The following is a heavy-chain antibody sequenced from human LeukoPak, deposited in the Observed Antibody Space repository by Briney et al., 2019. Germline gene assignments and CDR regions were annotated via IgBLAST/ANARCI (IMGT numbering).Heavy chain of an antibody. J-gene: IGHJ2*01. CDR1: GSGMPFRRYG. D-gene: IGHD2-2*02. Sequence: PGTSLRLSCEASGSGMPFRRYGLHWARQAPGKGLEWVANIWYDGSNKYYPDSVKCRITISKDTSKNTLYLQMNNLRAEDTAVYYCVSILVSGAIWQFDLWGRGTLVAVSS. V-gene: IGHV3-33*01. CDR2: IWYDGSNK. CDR3: VSILVSGAIWQFDL.